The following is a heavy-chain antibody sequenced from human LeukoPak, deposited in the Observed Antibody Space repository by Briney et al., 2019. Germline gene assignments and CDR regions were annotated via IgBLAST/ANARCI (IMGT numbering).Heavy chain of an antibody. CDR2: ISSNGGST. J-gene: IGHJ4*02. Sequence: GGSLRLSCSASGFAFSAYIMYWVRQAPGRGLEYVSAISSNGGSTYYADSVKGRFTISRDNSKNTLYLQMSSLRTEDTAVYYCVKSWSWAAFDYWGQGALVTVSS. V-gene: IGHV3-64D*09. CDR3: VKSWSWAAFDY. D-gene: IGHD3-3*01. CDR1: GFAFSAYI.